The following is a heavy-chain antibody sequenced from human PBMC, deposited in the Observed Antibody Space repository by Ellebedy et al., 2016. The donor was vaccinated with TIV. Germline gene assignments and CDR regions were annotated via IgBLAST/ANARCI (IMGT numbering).Heavy chain of an antibody. CDR3: ARLYASSSPATYYFDC. J-gene: IGHJ4*02. CDR1: GGSISSGGYY. Sequence: MPSETLSLTCSVSGGSISSGGYYWNWIRQHPGKGLEWIGYISYSGRTDYNPSLKSRVTISVDTSKNQFSLKLSSVTAADTAVYYCARLYASSSPATYYFDCWGQGTLVTVSS. CDR2: ISYSGRT. D-gene: IGHD6-6*01. V-gene: IGHV4-31*03.